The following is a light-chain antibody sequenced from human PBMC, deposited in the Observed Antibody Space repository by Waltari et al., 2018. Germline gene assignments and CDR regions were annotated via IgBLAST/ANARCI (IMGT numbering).Light chain of an antibody. V-gene: IGLV3-19*01. CDR3: NSRDSSGNHLV. CDR2: GKN. CDR1: SLRSYY. J-gene: IGLJ2*01. Sequence: SSELTQDPTVSVALGQTVRITCQGDSLRSYYASWYQQKPGQAPVLVIYGKNNRPSGIPDRFSGSGSGTTASLPITGAQAEDEADYYCNSRDSSGNHLVFGGGTKLTVL.